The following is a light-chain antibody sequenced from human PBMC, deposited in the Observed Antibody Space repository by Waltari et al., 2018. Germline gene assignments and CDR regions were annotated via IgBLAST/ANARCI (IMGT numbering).Light chain of an antibody. V-gene: IGLV2-8*01. CDR1: SSDVGVYNY. CDR3: SSYAGSNNGHYV. Sequence: QSALTQPPSASGSPGQSVTISCTGTSSDVGVYNYVSWYQQHPGKAPKLLIYEVSKRPSGVPDRVSGSKSGNTASLAVSGLQAEDEADYYCSSYAGSNNGHYVFGTGTKVTVL. J-gene: IGLJ1*01. CDR2: EVS.